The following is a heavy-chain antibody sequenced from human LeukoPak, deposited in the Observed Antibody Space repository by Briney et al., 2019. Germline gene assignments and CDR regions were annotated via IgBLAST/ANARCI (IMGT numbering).Heavy chain of an antibody. CDR1: GFTFTSFGM. Sequence: GTLRLSCAASGFTFTSFGMSWVRQAPGKGLEWIGSIYYSESTYQNPSLKSRVTISVDTSKNQFSLKLSSVTAADTAVYYCARIPTVTFFDYWGQGTLVTVSS. V-gene: IGHV4-39*07. CDR3: ARIPTVTFFDY. D-gene: IGHD4-17*01. CDR2: IYYSEST. J-gene: IGHJ4*02.